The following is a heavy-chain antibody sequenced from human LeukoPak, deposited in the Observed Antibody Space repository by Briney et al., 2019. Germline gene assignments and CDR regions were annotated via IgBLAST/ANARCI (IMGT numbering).Heavy chain of an antibody. CDR3: ARTPTYYYVSSGYYYDY. V-gene: IGHV1-2*02. Sequence: WASVKASCKASGYTFTGYYMHWVRQAPGQGLEWMGWINPNSGGTNYAQKFQGRVTMTRDTSISTAYMELSRLRSDDTAVYYCARTPTYYYVSSGYYYDYWGQGTLVTVSS. CDR1: GYTFTGYY. J-gene: IGHJ4*02. CDR2: INPNSGGT. D-gene: IGHD3-22*01.